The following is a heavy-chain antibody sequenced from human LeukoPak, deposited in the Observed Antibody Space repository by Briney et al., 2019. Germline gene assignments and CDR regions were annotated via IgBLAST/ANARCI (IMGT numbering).Heavy chain of an antibody. Sequence: SETLSLTCAVYGGSFSGYYWSWIRQPPGKGLEWIGSMYYSGSTYYNPSLKSRVTISVDTPKNQFSLKLRSVTAADTAVYYCARLKSRLAPFDIWGQGTMVTVSS. CDR2: MYYSGST. D-gene: IGHD3-9*01. J-gene: IGHJ3*02. V-gene: IGHV4-34*01. CDR1: GGSFSGYY. CDR3: ARLKSRLAPFDI.